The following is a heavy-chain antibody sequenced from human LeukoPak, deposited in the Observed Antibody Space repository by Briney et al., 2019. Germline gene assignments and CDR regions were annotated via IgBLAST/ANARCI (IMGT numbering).Heavy chain of an antibody. J-gene: IGHJ4*02. CDR1: GYTFSRYG. D-gene: IGHD3-22*01. Sequence: ASVKVSCKASGYTFSRYGINWVRQAPGQGLEWMGWISAYNGNTNYAQKLQGRVTMTTDTSTSTAYMELRSLRSDDTAVYYCARDWKYYYDSSGYYYFDYWGQGTLVTVSS. V-gene: IGHV1-18*01. CDR2: ISAYNGNT. CDR3: ARDWKYYYDSSGYYYFDY.